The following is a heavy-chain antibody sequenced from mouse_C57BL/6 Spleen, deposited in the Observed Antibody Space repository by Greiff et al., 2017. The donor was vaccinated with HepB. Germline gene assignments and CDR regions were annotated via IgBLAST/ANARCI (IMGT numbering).Heavy chain of an antibody. Sequence: VQLQQSGAELARPGASVKLSCKASGYTFTSYGISWVKQRTGQGLEWIGEIYPRSGNTYYNEKFKGKATLTADKSSSTAYMELRSLTSEDSAVYFWARDDGYSYYYAMDYWGQGTSVTVSS. CDR1: GYTFTSYG. V-gene: IGHV1-81*01. J-gene: IGHJ4*01. CDR2: IYPRSGNT. CDR3: ARDDGYSYYYAMDY. D-gene: IGHD2-3*01.